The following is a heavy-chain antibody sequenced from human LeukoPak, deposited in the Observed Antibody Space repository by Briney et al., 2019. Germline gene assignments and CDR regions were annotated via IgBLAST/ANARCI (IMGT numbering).Heavy chain of an antibody. J-gene: IGHJ4*02. CDR2: ISAYNGNT. CDR3: ARGAVGDGRLRWQPNDY. Sequence: ASVKVSCKASGYTFTSYGISWVRQAPGQGLEWMGWISAYNGNTNYAQKLQGRVTMTTDTSTSTAYMELGSLRSDDTAVYYCARGAVGDGRLRWQPNDYWGQGTLVTVSS. CDR1: GYTFTSYG. V-gene: IGHV1-18*01. D-gene: IGHD4-23*01.